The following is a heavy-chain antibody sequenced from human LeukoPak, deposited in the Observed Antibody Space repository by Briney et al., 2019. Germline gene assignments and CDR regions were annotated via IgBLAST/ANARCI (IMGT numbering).Heavy chain of an antibody. Sequence: SETLSLTCTVSGGFISSYYWSWIRRPPGKGLEWIGYIYYSGSTNYNPSLKSRVTISVDTSKNQFSLKLSSVTAADTAVYYCARVESYYDISVDAFDIWGQGTMVTVSS. CDR2: IYYSGST. CDR1: GGFISSYY. J-gene: IGHJ3*02. CDR3: ARVESYYDISVDAFDI. V-gene: IGHV4-59*01. D-gene: IGHD3-22*01.